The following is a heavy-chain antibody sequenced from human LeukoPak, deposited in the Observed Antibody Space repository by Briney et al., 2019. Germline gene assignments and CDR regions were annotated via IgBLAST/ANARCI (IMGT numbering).Heavy chain of an antibody. J-gene: IGHJ4*02. CDR1: GGSISSSSYY. CDR3: ARELRVPNSYDTTGDY. CDR2: IYYNGAT. V-gene: IGHV4-39*02. Sequence: PSEILSLTCTVSGGSISSSSYYWGWIRQPPGRGLEWIGTIYYNGATYYNPSLKSRVTMSVDTPKNQFSLKLSSVTAADTAVYYCARELRVPNSYDTTGDYWGQGTLVTVSS. D-gene: IGHD3-22*01.